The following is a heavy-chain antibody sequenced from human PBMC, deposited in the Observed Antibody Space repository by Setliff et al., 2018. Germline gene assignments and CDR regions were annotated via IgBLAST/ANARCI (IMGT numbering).Heavy chain of an antibody. V-gene: IGHV4-59*01. CDR1: SGSINSYY. J-gene: IGHJ4*02. Sequence: SETLSLTCTVSSGSINSYYWSWVRQSPGKGLEWIGFVHFGGDTNYNPSLKSRVTMSTDTSNNQFSLNLRSVTAADTAVYYCLRIRLVPHGHSWGQGTLVTVSS. CDR3: LRIRLVPHGHS. CDR2: VHFGGDT. D-gene: IGHD2-15*01.